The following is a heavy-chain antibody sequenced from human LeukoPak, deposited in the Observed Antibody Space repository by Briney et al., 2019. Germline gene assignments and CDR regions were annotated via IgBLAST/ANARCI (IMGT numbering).Heavy chain of an antibody. CDR1: GGSFSGYY. CDR2: INHSGST. CDR3: ARIHNPATGTTSTPLYYFDY. D-gene: IGHD1-1*01. J-gene: IGHJ4*02. V-gene: IGHV4-34*01. Sequence: SETLSLTCAVYGGSFSGYYWSWNRQPPGKGLEWIGEINHSGSTNYNPSLKSRVTISVDTSKNQFSLKLSSVTAADTAVYYCARIHNPATGTTSTPLYYFDYWGQGTLVTVSS.